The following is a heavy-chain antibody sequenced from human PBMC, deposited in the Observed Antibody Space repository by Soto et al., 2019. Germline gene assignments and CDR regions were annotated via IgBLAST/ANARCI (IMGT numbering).Heavy chain of an antibody. Sequence: GWSLRLSCAASGFTFSSYWMHWVRQAPGKGLVWVSRINSDGSSTSYADSVKGRFTISRDNAKNTLYLQMNSLRAEDTAVYYCARDGDCSGGSCYGKNWFDPWGQGTLVTVSS. V-gene: IGHV3-74*01. CDR2: INSDGSST. J-gene: IGHJ5*02. CDR1: GFTFSSYW. D-gene: IGHD2-15*01. CDR3: ARDGDCSGGSCYGKNWFDP.